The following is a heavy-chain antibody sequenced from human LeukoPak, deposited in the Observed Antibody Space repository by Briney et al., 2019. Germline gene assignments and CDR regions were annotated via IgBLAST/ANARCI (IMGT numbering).Heavy chain of an antibody. CDR3: ARGGGITGTTDYYYYMDV. CDR2: ISAYNGNT. Sequence: ASVKVSCKASGYTFTSYGISWVRQAPGQGLEWMGWISAYNGNTNYAQKLQGRVIMTTDTSTSTAYMELRSLRSDDTAVYYCARGGGITGTTDYYYYMDVWGKGTTVTVSS. J-gene: IGHJ6*03. V-gene: IGHV1-18*01. D-gene: IGHD1-7*01. CDR1: GYTFTSYG.